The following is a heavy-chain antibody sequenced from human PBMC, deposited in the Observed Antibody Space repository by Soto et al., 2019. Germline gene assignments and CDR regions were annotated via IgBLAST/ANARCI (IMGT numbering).Heavy chain of an antibody. CDR2: VTYEETEI. Sequence: QVQLVESGGGVVQPGRSLRLSCAAFGFTFSSCGMHWVRQAPGKGLEWVAVVTYEETEIHYADSVKGRFTISRDNSKNMVYLQLDSLRVEDAPVYYCVKEQSSGYWRTADYWGQGTLIPASS. CDR3: VKEQSSGYWRTADY. J-gene: IGHJ4*02. D-gene: IGHD6-25*01. CDR1: GFTFSSCG. V-gene: IGHV3-30*18.